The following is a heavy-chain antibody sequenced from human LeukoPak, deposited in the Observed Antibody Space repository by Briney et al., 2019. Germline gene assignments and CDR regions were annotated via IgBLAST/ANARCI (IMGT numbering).Heavy chain of an antibody. D-gene: IGHD6-19*01. V-gene: IGHV3-23*01. CDR3: ARDHSSGWYNVYAFDI. J-gene: IGHJ3*02. CDR2: ISGSGGTT. CDR1: GFTFSSYA. Sequence: GGSLRLSCAASGFTFSSYAMSWVRQAPGKGLEWVSAISGSGGTTYYADSVKGRFTISRDNSKSTLYVQMNSLRAEDTAVYYCARDHSSGWYNVYAFDIWGQGTMVTVSS.